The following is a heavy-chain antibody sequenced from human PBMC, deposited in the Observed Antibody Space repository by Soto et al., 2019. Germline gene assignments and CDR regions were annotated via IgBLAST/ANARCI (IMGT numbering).Heavy chain of an antibody. J-gene: IGHJ4*02. Sequence: GGSLRLSCAASGFTFSSYAMSWVRQAPGKGLEWVSVISGSGGGSTYYADSVKGRFTISRDNSKDILYPQMNNLRAEDTAVYYCAKDYRQQRKGYFDYWGQGTLVTVSS. D-gene: IGHD6-13*01. CDR3: AKDYRQQRKGYFDY. CDR2: ISGSGGGST. CDR1: GFTFSSYA. V-gene: IGHV3-23*01.